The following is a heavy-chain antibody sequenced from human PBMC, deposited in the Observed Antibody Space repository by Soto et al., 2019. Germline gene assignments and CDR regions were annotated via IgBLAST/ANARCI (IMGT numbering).Heavy chain of an antibody. D-gene: IGHD6-13*01. J-gene: IGHJ4*02. CDR3: AKENGYSSSWFEFDY. V-gene: IGHV3-23*01. Sequence: EVQLLESGGGLVQPGGSLRLSCAASGFTFSSYAMSWVRQAPGKGLEWVSAISGSGGSTYYADSVKGRFTNSRDKSTNPRYLQMNSLRAEDTAVYYCAKENGYSSSWFEFDYGGQGTLVTVSS. CDR2: ISGSGGST. CDR1: GFTFSSYA.